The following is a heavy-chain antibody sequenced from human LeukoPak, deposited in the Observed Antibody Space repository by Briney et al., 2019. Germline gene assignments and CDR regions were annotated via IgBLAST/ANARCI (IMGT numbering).Heavy chain of an antibody. CDR3: AKEEWFGEFDY. V-gene: IGHV3-30*18. CDR2: ISYDGSNK. Sequence: GRSLRLSCAASGFTFSSYGMHWVRQAPGKGLEWVAVISYDGSNKYYADSVKGRFTISRDNSKNTLYLQMNSLRAEDTAVYYCAKEEWFGEFDYWGQGTLVTVSS. D-gene: IGHD3-10*01. CDR1: GFTFSSYG. J-gene: IGHJ4*02.